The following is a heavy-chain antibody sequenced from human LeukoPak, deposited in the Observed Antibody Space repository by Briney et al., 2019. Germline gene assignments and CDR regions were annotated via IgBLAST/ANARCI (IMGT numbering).Heavy chain of an antibody. CDR3: AKGGGYEAQYSSYSSDV. J-gene: IGHJ6*03. D-gene: IGHD5-12*01. V-gene: IGHV3-30*18. Sequence: SLRLSFAASEFTFRKYGMHWSRRAPGKGREGGAVISYDGSNKYYADSVKGRFTISRDNSKKTLYLQMNSLRAEAPAVYYCAKGGGYEAQYSSYSSDVWGKGTTVTIS. CDR2: ISYDGSNK. CDR1: EFTFRKYG.